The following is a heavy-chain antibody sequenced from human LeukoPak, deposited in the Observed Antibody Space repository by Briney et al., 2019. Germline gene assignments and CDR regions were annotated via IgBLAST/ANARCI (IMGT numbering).Heavy chain of an antibody. D-gene: IGHD6-6*01. CDR3: AREGIAARTNYFDY. V-gene: IGHV1-2*02. Sequence: ASVNVSYKASVYTFTGYYMHWVRQAPGHGLEWMGWINPNSGGTNYAQKFQGRVTMTTDTSISTAYMELSRLRSDDTAVYYCAREGIAARTNYFDYWGQGTLVTVSS. J-gene: IGHJ4*02. CDR2: INPNSGGT. CDR1: VYTFTGYY.